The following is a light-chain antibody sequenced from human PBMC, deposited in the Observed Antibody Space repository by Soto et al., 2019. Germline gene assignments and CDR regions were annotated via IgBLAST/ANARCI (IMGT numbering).Light chain of an antibody. J-gene: IGKJ1*01. CDR3: QHYNSYSEA. Sequence: DIQMTQSPSTLSGSVGDRVTITCRASHTISRWSAWYQQKPGKAPKLLIYKASTLKSGVPSRFSGSGSGTEFTLTISSLQPDDFATYYCQHYNSYSEAFGQGTKVDIK. CDR1: HTISRW. CDR2: KAS. V-gene: IGKV1-5*03.